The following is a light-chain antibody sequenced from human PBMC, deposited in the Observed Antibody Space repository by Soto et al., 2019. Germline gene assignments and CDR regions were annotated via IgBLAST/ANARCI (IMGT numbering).Light chain of an antibody. J-gene: IGKJ1*01. CDR3: QQYGSSPTWT. Sequence: EIVLTQSPGTLSLSPGERATLSCRASQSVSSTYLAWYRQKPGQVPRLLINGASSRATGIPDRFSGSGSGTDFTLTISRLEPEDFAVYYCQQYGSSPTWTFGQGTKVDIK. CDR2: GAS. V-gene: IGKV3-20*01. CDR1: QSVSSTY.